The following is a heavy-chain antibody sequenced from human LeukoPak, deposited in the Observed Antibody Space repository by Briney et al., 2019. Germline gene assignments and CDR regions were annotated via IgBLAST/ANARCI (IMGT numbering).Heavy chain of an antibody. J-gene: IGHJ3*02. CDR1: GGSFSGYY. Sequence: SETLSLTCAVYGGSFSGYYWSWIRQPPGKGLEWIGEINHSGSTNYNPSLKSRVTISVDTSKNQFSLKLSSVTAADTAVYYCARARPTVTDDYDAFDIWGQGTMVTVSS. V-gene: IGHV4-34*01. CDR2: INHSGST. D-gene: IGHD4-17*01. CDR3: ARARPTVTDDYDAFDI.